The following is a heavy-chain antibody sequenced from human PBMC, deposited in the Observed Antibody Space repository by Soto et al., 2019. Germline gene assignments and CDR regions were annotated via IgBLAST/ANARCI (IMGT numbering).Heavy chain of an antibody. CDR2: LNSGGTT. J-gene: IGHJ6*02. V-gene: IGHV3-66*01. Sequence: EVQLVESGGGLVQPGGSLRLSCAASGFTVSVNLMNWVRQAPGKGLEWVSVLNSGGTTDYADSVKGRFTISRDISKNTVYLQMNSLADEDTDVYYGARDIYYDVMAVWGQGTTVTVAS. CDR3: ARDIYYDVMAV. CDR1: GFTVSVNL.